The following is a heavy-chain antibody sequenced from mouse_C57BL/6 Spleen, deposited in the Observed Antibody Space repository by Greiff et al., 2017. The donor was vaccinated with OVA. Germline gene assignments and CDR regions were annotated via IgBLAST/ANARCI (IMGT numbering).Heavy chain of an antibody. J-gene: IGHJ2*01. CDR2: IYPGDGDT. Sequence: VKLQESGPELVKPGASVKISCKASGYAFSSSWMNWVKQRPGKGLEWIGRIYPGDGDTNYNGKFKGKATLTADKSYSTAYMQLSSLTSEDSTVYFCARSSYGNYAIDYWGQCTTLTVSS. D-gene: IGHD2-10*01. V-gene: IGHV1-82*01. CDR1: GYAFSSSW. CDR3: ARSSYGNYAIDY.